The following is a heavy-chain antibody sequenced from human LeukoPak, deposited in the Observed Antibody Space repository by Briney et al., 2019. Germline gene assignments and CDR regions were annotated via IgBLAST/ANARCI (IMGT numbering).Heavy chain of an antibody. CDR3: VQATGWPGFDY. D-gene: IGHD1-1*01. Sequence: SETLSLTCTTSGVSINRFYWSWVRQPPGKGLEWIGNIYSGVPTYFNPSLKSRVTISVDTSKNQFSLNLASVTAADTAMYYCVQATGWPGFDYWGQGILVTVSS. V-gene: IGHV4-4*09. J-gene: IGHJ4*02. CDR2: IYSGVPT. CDR1: GVSINRFY.